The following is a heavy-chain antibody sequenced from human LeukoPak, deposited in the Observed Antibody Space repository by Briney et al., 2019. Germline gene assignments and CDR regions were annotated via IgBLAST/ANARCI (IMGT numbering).Heavy chain of an antibody. Sequence: SETLSLTCTVSGGSISSGDYYWSWIRQPPGKGLEWIGRIYTSGSTNYNPSLKSRVTMSVDTSKNQFSLKLSSVTAADTAVYYCARAKTYYDFWSGSEPPLLFDYWGQGTLVTVSS. CDR2: IYTSGST. J-gene: IGHJ4*02. CDR1: GGSISSGDYY. D-gene: IGHD3-3*01. V-gene: IGHV4-61*02. CDR3: ARAKTYYDFWSGSEPPLLFDY.